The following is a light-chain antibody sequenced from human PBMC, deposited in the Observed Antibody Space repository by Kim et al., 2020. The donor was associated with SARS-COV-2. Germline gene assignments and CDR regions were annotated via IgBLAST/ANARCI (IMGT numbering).Light chain of an antibody. CDR2: WAS. V-gene: IGKV4-1*01. Sequence: RATLKCKASETVLYNSNNKNYVAWYQQKPGQAPKLLIYWASIRESGVSDRFSGSGSETDFTLPSSSLQAEDVAVYCCQQYYSTPPSVGQGTKLEI. J-gene: IGKJ2*03. CDR1: ETVLYNSNNKNY. CDR3: QQYYSTPPS.